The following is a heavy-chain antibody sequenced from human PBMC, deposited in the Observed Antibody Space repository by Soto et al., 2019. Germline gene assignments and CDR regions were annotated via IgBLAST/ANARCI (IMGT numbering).Heavy chain of an antibody. V-gene: IGHV1-3*01. J-gene: IGHJ6*01. CDR3: AXGDXXPXXXVMDV. CDR2: INSGNGNT. D-gene: IGHD2-21*02. CDR1: GYTFTGYA. Sequence: QVQLVQSGAEVKKPGASVQVSCKTSGYTFTGYAIHWVRQAPGQRLEWMGWINSGNGNTKYSQKFQGRVTITRDTSANTVYMDLTSLRSEDTAXYXXAXGDXXPXXXVMDVXXXGTTVTVSS.